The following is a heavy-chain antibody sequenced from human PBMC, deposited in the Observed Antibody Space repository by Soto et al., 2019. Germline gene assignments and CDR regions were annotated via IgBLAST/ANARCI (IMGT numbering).Heavy chain of an antibody. CDR3: ARDRGYSYGHTDY. V-gene: IGHV3-30-3*01. CDR1: GFTFSSYA. J-gene: IGHJ4*02. Sequence: GGSLRLSCAASGFTFSSYAMHWVRQAPGKGLEWVAVISYDGSNKYYADSVKGRFTISRDNSKNTLYLQMNSLRAEDTAVYYCARDRGYSYGHTDYWGQGTLVTVSS. CDR2: ISYDGSNK. D-gene: IGHD5-18*01.